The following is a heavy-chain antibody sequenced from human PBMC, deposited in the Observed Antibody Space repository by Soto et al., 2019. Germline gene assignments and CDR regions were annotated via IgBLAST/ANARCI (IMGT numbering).Heavy chain of an antibody. V-gene: IGHV5-10-1*01. Sequence: GESLKISCQCSGYSFTSYWISWVRQMPGKGLEWMGRIDPSDSYTNYSPSFQGHVTISADKSISTAYLQWSSLKASDTAMYYCARRSSGWYAGSVYYYGMDVWGQGTTVTVSS. CDR3: ARRSSGWYAGSVYYYGMDV. CDR2: IDPSDSYT. J-gene: IGHJ6*02. CDR1: GYSFTSYW. D-gene: IGHD6-19*01.